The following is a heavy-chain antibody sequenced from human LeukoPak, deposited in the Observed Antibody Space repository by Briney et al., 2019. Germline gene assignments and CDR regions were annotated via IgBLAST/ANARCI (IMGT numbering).Heavy chain of an antibody. D-gene: IGHD3-10*01. CDR3: ARNYYGSGSRGYFDY. CDR1: GGSISSSSYY. Sequence: SETLSLTCTVSGGSISSSSYYWGWIRQPPGKGLEWIVSIYYSGSTYYNPSLKSRVTISVDTSKNQFSLKLSSVTAADTAVYYCARNYYGSGSRGYFDYWGQGTLVTVSS. J-gene: IGHJ4*02. CDR2: IYYSGST. V-gene: IGHV4-39*01.